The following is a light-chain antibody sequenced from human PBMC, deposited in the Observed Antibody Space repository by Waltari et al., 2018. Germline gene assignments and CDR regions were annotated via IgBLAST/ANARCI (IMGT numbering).Light chain of an antibody. CDR2: EVN. Sequence: QSALTQPASVSGSPGQSISISCTGTRNDVGGYNSVSWYQQHPGKAPKLMIYEVNKRPSGVSNRFSGSKSGNTASLTISGLQAEDEADYYCSSYTSSTTRVFGGGTKLTVL. CDR3: SSYTSSTTRV. V-gene: IGLV2-14*01. J-gene: IGLJ2*01. CDR1: RNDVGGYNS.